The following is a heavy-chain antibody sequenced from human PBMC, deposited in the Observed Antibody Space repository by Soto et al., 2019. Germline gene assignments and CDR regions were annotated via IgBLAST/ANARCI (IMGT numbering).Heavy chain of an antibody. CDR1: GFAFNNQD. V-gene: IGHV3-23*01. CDR3: AKDAPRPNGWFFFDH. D-gene: IGHD6-19*01. CDR2: ISADGTRA. J-gene: IGHJ4*02. Sequence: GGSLRLCCAASGFAFNNQDMCWVRQAPGKGLEWVSGISADGTRAYYRDSVRGRFSISRDNSNNMLYLQMHSLRADDTARYYCAKDAPRPNGWFFFDHWGQGIVVTVSS.